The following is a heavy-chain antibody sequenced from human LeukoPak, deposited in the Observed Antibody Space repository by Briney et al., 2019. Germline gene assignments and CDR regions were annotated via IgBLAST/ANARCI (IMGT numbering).Heavy chain of an antibody. Sequence: GGSLRLSCAASGFTFSSYAMSWVRQAPGKGLEWVSAISGSGTNTYYADSVKGRFTISRDNSKNTLYLQMNSLRAEDTAVYYCAREIGYYGSGNSGAFDIWGQGTMVTVSS. D-gene: IGHD3-10*01. CDR1: GFTFSSYA. J-gene: IGHJ3*02. CDR2: ISGSGTNT. CDR3: AREIGYYGSGNSGAFDI. V-gene: IGHV3-23*01.